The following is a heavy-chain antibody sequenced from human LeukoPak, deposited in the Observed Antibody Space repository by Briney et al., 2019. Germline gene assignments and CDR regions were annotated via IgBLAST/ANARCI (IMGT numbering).Heavy chain of an antibody. J-gene: IGHJ4*02. V-gene: IGHV4-30-4*08. CDR2: IYYSGST. D-gene: IGHD2-15*01. Sequence: KASETLSLTCTVSGGSISSGDYYWRWIRQPRGKGLEWIGYIYYSGSTYYNPSLKSRFTISVDTSKNQFSLKLSSVTAADTAVYYCASVGYCSGGSCYDYWGQGTLVTVSS. CDR1: GGSISSGDYY. CDR3: ASVGYCSGGSCYDY.